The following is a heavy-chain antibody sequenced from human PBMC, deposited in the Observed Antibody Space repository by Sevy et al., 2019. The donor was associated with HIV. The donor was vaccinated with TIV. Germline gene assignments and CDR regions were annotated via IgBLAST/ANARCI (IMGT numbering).Heavy chain of an antibody. CDR1: GFTFSNYA. J-gene: IGHJ6*02. Sequence: GGSLRLSCAASGFTFSNYAMSWVRQAPGKGLEWVSSISRSGGSTYYADSVKGRFTISRDNSKNTLYLQMNSLRAEDTAVYYCARGAKDIVVVPAATVYYYYGMDVWGQGTTVTVSS. CDR2: ISRSGGST. D-gene: IGHD2-2*01. CDR3: ARGAKDIVVVPAATVYYYYGMDV. V-gene: IGHV3-23*01.